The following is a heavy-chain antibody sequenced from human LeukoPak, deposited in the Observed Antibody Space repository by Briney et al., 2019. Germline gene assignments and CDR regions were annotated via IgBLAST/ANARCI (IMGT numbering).Heavy chain of an antibody. CDR3: ARDRVEYSSWSIDY. J-gene: IGHJ4*02. CDR2: IYTRGTT. CDR1: GDSISSGSYY. V-gene: IGHV4-61*02. Sequence: SETLSLTCTVSGDSISSGSYYWSWIRQPAGKGLEWIGRIYTRGTTSYNPSLKSRVTISADTSKNQFSLKLSSVTAADTAVYYCARDRVEYSSWSIDYWGRGTLVTVSS. D-gene: IGHD6-6*01.